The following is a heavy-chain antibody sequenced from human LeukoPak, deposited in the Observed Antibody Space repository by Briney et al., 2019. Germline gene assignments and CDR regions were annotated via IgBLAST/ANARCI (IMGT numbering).Heavy chain of an antibody. Sequence: PGGSLRLSCTASGFTLSTYWMHWVRQGPGKGGLWVSRINSDGRSTTYVDSVKGRFTISRDNSKNTLYLQMNSLRAEDTAVYYCAKEIRWQNWFDPWGQGTLVTVSS. CDR1: GFTLSTYW. J-gene: IGHJ5*02. CDR3: AKEIRWQNWFDP. CDR2: INSDGRST. D-gene: IGHD4-23*01. V-gene: IGHV3-74*03.